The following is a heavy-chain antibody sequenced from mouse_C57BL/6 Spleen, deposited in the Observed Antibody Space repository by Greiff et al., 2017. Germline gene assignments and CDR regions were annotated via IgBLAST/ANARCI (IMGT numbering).Heavy chain of an antibody. D-gene: IGHD2-3*01. Sequence: QVQLQQSGAELVKPGASVKMSCKASGYTFTSYWITWVKQRPGQGLEWIGDIYPGSGSTNYNEKFKSKATLTVDTSSSNAYMQLSSLTSADSAVYYCGGYDGYYRYFDYWGQGTTLTVSS. CDR3: GGYDGYYRYFDY. CDR2: IYPGSGST. J-gene: IGHJ2*01. CDR1: GYTFTSYW. V-gene: IGHV1-55*01.